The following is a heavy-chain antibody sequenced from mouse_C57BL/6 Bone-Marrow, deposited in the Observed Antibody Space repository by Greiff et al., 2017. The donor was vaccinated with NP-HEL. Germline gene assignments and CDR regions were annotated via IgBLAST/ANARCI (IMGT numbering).Heavy chain of an antibody. CDR2: IHPNSGST. J-gene: IGHJ2*01. V-gene: IGHV1-64*01. D-gene: IGHD1-1*01. CDR3: ARGGYYYGSSGY. Sequence: VQLQQPGAELVKPGASVKLSCKASGYTFTSYWMHWVKQRPGQGLEWIGMIHPNSGSTNYNEKFKSKATLTVDKSSSTAYMQLSSLTSEDSAVYYCARGGYYYGSSGYWGQGTTLTVSS. CDR1: GYTFTSYW.